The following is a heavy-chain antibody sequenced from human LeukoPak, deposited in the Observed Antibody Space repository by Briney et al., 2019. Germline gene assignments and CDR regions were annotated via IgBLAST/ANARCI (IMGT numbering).Heavy chain of an antibody. CDR3: ARRNTAMVAGLGY. CDR2: MNPNSGNT. J-gene: IGHJ4*02. D-gene: IGHD5-18*01. V-gene: IGHV1-8*01. CDR1: GYTFTTYD. Sequence: GASVKVSCKASGYTFTTYDINWMRQATGQGLEWMGWMNPNSGNTGYAQKFQGRVTMTRNTSISTAFMELSGLRSEGTAVYFCARRNTAMVAGLGYWGQGSLVTVSS.